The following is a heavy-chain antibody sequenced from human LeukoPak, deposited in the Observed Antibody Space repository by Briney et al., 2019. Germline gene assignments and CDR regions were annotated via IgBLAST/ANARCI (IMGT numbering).Heavy chain of an antibody. CDR2: INPSGGST. CDR3: ARDTTGDELRRRLRKDY. V-gene: IGHV1-46*01. J-gene: IGHJ4*02. D-gene: IGHD1-7*01. Sequence: ASVKVSCKASGYTFTSYCMHWVRQAPGQGLEWMGIINPSGGSTSYAQKLQGRVTMTTDTSTSTAYMELRSLRSDDTAVYYCARDTTGDELRRRLRKDYWGQGTLVTVSS. CDR1: GYTFTSYC.